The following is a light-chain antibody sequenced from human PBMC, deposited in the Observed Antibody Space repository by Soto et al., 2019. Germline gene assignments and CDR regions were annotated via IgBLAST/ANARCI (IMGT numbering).Light chain of an antibody. CDR3: QQHFTWPLT. CDR2: GVS. Sequence: ETVLTQSPATLSFSPGESATLSCRASQTVSRFFAWYQQKPGQSPRLLIYGVSNRATGVPTRFSASGSGTDFTLSISSLEPEDSAVYYCQQHFTWPLTFGGGTKVEIK. J-gene: IGKJ4*01. V-gene: IGKV3-11*01. CDR1: QTVSRF.